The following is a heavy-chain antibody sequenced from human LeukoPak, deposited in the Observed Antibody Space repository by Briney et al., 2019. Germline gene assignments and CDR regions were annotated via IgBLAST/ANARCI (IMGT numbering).Heavy chain of an antibody. V-gene: IGHV1-2*02. CDR3: PAEDGIRYFDWLIPGWFDP. J-gene: IGHJ5*02. D-gene: IGHD3-9*01. CDR1: GYTFTGYY. CDR2: SNPNTGGT. Sequence: GASVKVSCKASGYTFTGYYMHWVRQAPGQWLQWTRWSNPNTGGTNYAQKFQGRVTMTRDTSISTAYMELSRLRSDDTAVFFFPAEDGIRYFDWLIPGWFDPWGQGTLVTVSS.